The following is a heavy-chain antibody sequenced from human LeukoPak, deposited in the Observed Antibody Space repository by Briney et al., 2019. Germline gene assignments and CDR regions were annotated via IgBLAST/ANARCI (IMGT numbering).Heavy chain of an antibody. CDR2: IYPSDSDT. Sequence: GESLKISCKGSGYSFTTYWIGWVRQMPGKGLEWMGIIYPSDSDTTYSPSFQGQVTISVDKSVDTAYLQWSRLKASDTAMYYCARRQGYYDSRGYYPWAFDIWAQGTMVTVSS. CDR1: GYSFTTYW. V-gene: IGHV5-51*01. D-gene: IGHD3-22*01. CDR3: ARRQGYYDSRGYYPWAFDI. J-gene: IGHJ3*02.